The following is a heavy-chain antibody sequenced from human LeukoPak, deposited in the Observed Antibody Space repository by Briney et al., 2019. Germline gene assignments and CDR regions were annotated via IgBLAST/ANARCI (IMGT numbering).Heavy chain of an antibody. Sequence: PSETLSLACAVYGGSFSGYYWSWIRQPPGKGLEWIGSIYYSGSTYYNPSLKSRVTISVDTSKNQFSLKLSSVTAADTAVYYCARDKWQQLVDYWGQGTQVTVSS. CDR3: ARDKWQQLVDY. V-gene: IGHV4-34*01. CDR2: IYYSGST. CDR1: GGSFSGYY. J-gene: IGHJ4*02. D-gene: IGHD6-13*01.